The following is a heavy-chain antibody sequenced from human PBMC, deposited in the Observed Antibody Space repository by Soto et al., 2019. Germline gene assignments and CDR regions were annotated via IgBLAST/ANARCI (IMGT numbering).Heavy chain of an antibody. Sequence: ASVKVSCKASGYTFTSYGISWVRQAPGQGLEWMGWISAYNGNTNYAQKLQGRVTMTTDTSTSTDYMELRSLRSDDTAVYYCARDNPPLYYYDSSGYFPYYFDHWGQGTLVTVSS. V-gene: IGHV1-18*04. CDR2: ISAYNGNT. CDR1: GYTFTSYG. D-gene: IGHD3-22*01. J-gene: IGHJ4*02. CDR3: ARDNPPLYYYDSSGYFPYYFDH.